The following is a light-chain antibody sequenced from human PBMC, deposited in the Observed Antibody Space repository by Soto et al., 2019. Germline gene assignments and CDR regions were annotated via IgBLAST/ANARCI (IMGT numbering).Light chain of an antibody. Sequence: QSVLTQPASVSGSPGQSITISCTGTSNDIGIYNYVSWYQQHPGKAPKLVICEVSNRPSGVSSRFSGSKSGNTASLTISGLRAEDEAEYYCTSFTTTNIWVFGGWTQLTVL. CDR2: EVS. V-gene: IGLV2-14*01. CDR1: SNDIGIYNY. CDR3: TSFTTTNIWV. J-gene: IGLJ3*02.